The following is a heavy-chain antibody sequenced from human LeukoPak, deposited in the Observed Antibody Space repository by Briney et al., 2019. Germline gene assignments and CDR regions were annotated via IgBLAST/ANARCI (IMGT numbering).Heavy chain of an antibody. V-gene: IGHV4-39*01. Sequence: PSETLSLTCTVSGGSISSSSYYWGWIRQPPGKGLEWIGSMYYSGSTYYNPSLKSRVTISVDTSKNQFSLKLSSVTAADTAVYYCARRGSGGSEFDYWGQGTLVTVSS. CDR3: ARRGSGGSEFDY. CDR2: MYYSGST. D-gene: IGHD6-25*01. CDR1: GGSISSSSYY. J-gene: IGHJ4*02.